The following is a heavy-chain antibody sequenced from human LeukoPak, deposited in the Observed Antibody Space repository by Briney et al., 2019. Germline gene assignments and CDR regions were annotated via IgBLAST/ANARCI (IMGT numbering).Heavy chain of an antibody. D-gene: IGHD5-12*01. J-gene: IGHJ4*02. CDR3: ARHSSGYDPYFDY. Sequence: SETLSLTCTVSGGSISSYYWTWIRQPPGKGLEWIGYIYYSGSTNYNPSLKSRVTISVDTSKNQFSLKLSSVTAADTAMYYCARHSSGYDPYFDYWGQGILVTVSS. CDR2: IYYSGST. V-gene: IGHV4-59*08. CDR1: GGSISSYY.